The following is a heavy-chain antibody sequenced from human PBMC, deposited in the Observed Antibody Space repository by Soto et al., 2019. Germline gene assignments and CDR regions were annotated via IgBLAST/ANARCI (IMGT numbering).Heavy chain of an antibody. D-gene: IGHD2-2*01. V-gene: IGHV3-23*01. Sequence: GVSLRLSCAASGFTFSSYAMSWVRQAPGKGLEWVSAISGSGGSTYYADSVKGRFTISRDNSKNTLYLQMNSLRAEDTAVYYCAKDQVVVVPAAIRYYYYYMDVWGKGTTVTVSS. CDR2: ISGSGGST. CDR1: GFTFSSYA. CDR3: AKDQVVVVPAAIRYYYYYMDV. J-gene: IGHJ6*03.